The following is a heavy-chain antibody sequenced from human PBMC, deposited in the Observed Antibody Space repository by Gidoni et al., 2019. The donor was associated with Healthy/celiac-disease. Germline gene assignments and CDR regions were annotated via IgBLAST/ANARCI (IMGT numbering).Heavy chain of an antibody. CDR3: AKDSRGTMVRGVIR. CDR2: ISGRCGST. Sequence: EVQLLESGGGLVQPGGSLRLSCAASGFTCSSYAMSWVRQAPGKGLEWVSAISGRCGSTYYADAVKGRFTISRDNSKNTLYLQMNSLRAEDTAVYYCAKDSRGTMVRGVIRWGQGTLVTVSS. D-gene: IGHD3-10*01. J-gene: IGHJ4*02. V-gene: IGHV3-23*01. CDR1: GFTCSSYA.